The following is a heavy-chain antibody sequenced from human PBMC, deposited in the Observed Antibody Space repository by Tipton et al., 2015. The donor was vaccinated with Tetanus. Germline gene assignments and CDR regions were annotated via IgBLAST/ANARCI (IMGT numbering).Heavy chain of an antibody. J-gene: IGHJ5*02. Sequence: TLSLTCTVSGASIRXGTXXWGXXXQPPGKGLEWFGNIYYSGTTYYNSPLKSRVPIPLDTSKNQFSLKMTSVTAADTAVNYCARQADNWFDPWGQGTLVAVSS. CDR1: GASIRXGTXX. CDR2: IYYSGTT. CDR3: ARQADNWFDP. V-gene: IGHV4-39*01.